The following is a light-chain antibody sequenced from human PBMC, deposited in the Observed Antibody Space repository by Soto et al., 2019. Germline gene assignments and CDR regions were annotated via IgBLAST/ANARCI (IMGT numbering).Light chain of an antibody. CDR1: QSVSSN. J-gene: IGKJ1*01. V-gene: IGKV3-15*01. Sequence: EIVMTQSQATLSLSPAERATLSCRASQSVSSNLAWYQQTPGQAPRLLIYGASARATDIPDRFSGSGSGTEFTLTISSLQSEDSAVYFCQQYNNWPLTFGQGTKVDIK. CDR3: QQYNNWPLT. CDR2: GAS.